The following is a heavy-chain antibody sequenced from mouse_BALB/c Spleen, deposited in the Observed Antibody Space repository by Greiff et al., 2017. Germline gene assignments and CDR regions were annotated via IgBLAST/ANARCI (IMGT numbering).Heavy chain of an antibody. V-gene: IGHV1-12*01. J-gene: IGHJ4*01. CDR2: IYPGNGDT. D-gene: IGHD2-10*02. CDR3: ARSMVTTGLYAMDY. CDR1: GYTFTSYN. Sequence: QVQLQQPGAELVKPGASVKMSCKASGYTFTSYNMHWVKQTPGQGLEWIGAIYPGNGDTSYNQKFKGKATLTADKSSSTAYMQLSSLTSEDSAVYYCARSMVTTGLYAMDYWGQGTSVTVSS.